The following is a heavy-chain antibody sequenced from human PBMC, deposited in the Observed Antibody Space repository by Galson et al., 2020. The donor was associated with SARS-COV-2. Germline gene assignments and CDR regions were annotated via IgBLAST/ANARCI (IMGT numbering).Heavy chain of an antibody. CDR2: IYYSGST. CDR3: ARQSSGWWSSSDYYYYMDV. D-gene: IGHD6-6*01. J-gene: IGHJ6*03. CDR1: GGSISSYY. V-gene: IGHV4-59*08. Sequence: SEPLSLTCTVSGGSISSYYWSWIRQPPGKGLEWIGYIYYSGSTNYNPSLKSRVTISVDTSKNQFSLKLSSVTAADTAVYYCARQSSGWWSSSDYYYYMDVWGKGTTVTVSS.